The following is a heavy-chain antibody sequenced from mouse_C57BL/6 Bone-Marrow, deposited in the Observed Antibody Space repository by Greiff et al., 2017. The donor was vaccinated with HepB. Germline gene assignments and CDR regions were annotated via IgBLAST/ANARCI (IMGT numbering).Heavy chain of an antibody. V-gene: IGHV1-82*01. J-gene: IGHJ3*01. CDR2: IYPGDGDT. CDR1: GYAFSSSW. D-gene: IGHD1-1*01. CDR3: ARNPYNYGSREAWFAY. Sequence: QVQLKESGPELVKPGASVKISCKASGYAFSSSWMNWVKQRPGKGLEWIGRIYPGDGDTNYNGKFKGKATLTADKSSSTAYMQLSSQTSDDSAVYFCARNPYNYGSREAWFAYWGQGTLFTVSA.